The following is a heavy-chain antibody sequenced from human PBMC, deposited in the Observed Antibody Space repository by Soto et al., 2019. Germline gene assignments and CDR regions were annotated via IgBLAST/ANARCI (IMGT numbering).Heavy chain of an antibody. Sequence: EVQLLESGGGLVQPGGSPRLSCAASGFTFSRSDMSWVRQAPGKGLEWVSAINGGRTFYGDSVEGRFTVSRDDSKDTLYLQMNSLRVDDTAIYYCATHGWDLWGQGTLVTVSS. CDR3: ATHGWDL. D-gene: IGHD6-19*01. J-gene: IGHJ5*02. CDR1: GFTFSRSD. V-gene: IGHV3-23*01. CDR2: INGGRT.